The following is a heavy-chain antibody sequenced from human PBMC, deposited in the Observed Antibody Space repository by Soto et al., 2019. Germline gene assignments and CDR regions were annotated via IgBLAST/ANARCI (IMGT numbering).Heavy chain of an antibody. D-gene: IGHD3-10*01. V-gene: IGHV4-59*01. CDR3: ARTEIYWVPMIRGLIVRFDP. CDR2: IYNSET. J-gene: IGHJ5*02. CDR1: GGSLSRDS. Sequence: SETLSLTCTVSGGSLSRDSWTWIRQSPGKGLEWIGHIYNSETYYNPSLKSRVNISLDTSKNQFSLSLSSVTAADTAMYYCARTEIYWVPMIRGLIVRFDPWGQGTLVTVSS.